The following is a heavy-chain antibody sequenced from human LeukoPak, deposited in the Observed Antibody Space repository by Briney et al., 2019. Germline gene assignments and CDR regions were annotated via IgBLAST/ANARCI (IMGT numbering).Heavy chain of an antibody. CDR2: IRYDGSNK. V-gene: IGHV3-30*02. Sequence: PGGSLRLSCAASGFTFSSYGMHWVRQAPGKGLEWVAFIRYDGSNKYYADSVKGRFTISRDNSKNTLYLQMNSLRAEDTAVYYCAKVLGYSSSSGRETQYYYYMDVWGKGTTVTVSS. CDR3: AKVLGYSSSSGRETQYYYYMDV. D-gene: IGHD6-6*01. CDR1: GFTFSSYG. J-gene: IGHJ6*03.